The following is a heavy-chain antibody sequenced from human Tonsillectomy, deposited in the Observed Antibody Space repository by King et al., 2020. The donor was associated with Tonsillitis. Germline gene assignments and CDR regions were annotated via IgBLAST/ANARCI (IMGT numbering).Heavy chain of an antibody. CDR2: IYSGGST. CDR1: GFTVSSNY. Sequence: VQLVESGGGLIQPGRSLRLSCAASGFTVSSNYMSWVRQAPGKGLEWVSVIYSGGSTNYADSVKGRFTISRDNSKNTLYLQMNFLRAEDTAVYYCARVGPACKFCFWGQGNLVTVSS. J-gene: IGHJ1*01. CDR3: ARVGPACKFCF. V-gene: IGHV3-53*01. D-gene: IGHD6-13*01.